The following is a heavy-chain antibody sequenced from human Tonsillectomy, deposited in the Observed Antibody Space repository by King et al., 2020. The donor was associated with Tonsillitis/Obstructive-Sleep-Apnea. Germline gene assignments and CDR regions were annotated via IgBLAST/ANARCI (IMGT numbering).Heavy chain of an antibody. V-gene: IGHV3-21*01. D-gene: IGHD2-15*01. CDR1: GFFFSSYS. J-gene: IGHJ4*02. CDR3: ATTTDIVVVVSATFDY. Sequence: GQRGEAGGGLVKPGGSLRLSCAASGFFFSSYSMNWVRQAPGKGLEWVSSISSSTSHIYYADSVKGRFTISRDNAKNSLYLQMNSLRVEDTAVYYCATTTDIVVVVSATFDYWGQGTLVTVSS. CDR2: ISSSTSHI.